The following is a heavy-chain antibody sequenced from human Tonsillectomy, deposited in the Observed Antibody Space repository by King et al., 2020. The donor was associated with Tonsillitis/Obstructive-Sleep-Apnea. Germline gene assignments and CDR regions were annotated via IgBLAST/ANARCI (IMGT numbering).Heavy chain of an antibody. CDR3: AREHLRERLHVFDF. CDR1: GFTFSTYG. J-gene: IGHJ4*02. CDR2: IWYDGSNT. Sequence: VQLVESGGGVVPPGRSLRLSCAASGFTFSTYGMHWVRQAPGKGLEWVTVIWYDGSNTYYADSVKGRFTISRDNSKNTLYLQMNSLRADDTAVYYCAREHLRERLHVFDFWGQGTLVTVSS. D-gene: IGHD2-15*01. V-gene: IGHV3-33*01.